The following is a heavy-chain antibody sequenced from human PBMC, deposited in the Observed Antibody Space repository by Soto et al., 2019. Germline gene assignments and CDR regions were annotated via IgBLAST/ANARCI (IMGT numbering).Heavy chain of an antibody. V-gene: IGHV1-18*01. Sequence: ASVKVSCKASGYTFTSYGISCVRQAHGQGLEWMGWISAYNGNTNYAQKLQGRVTMTTDTSTSTAYMELRSLGSDDTAVYYCARVRMNNWNYLEYYFDYWGHGTLVTVSS. J-gene: IGHJ4*01. CDR3: ARVRMNNWNYLEYYFDY. CDR1: GYTFTSYG. D-gene: IGHD1-7*01. CDR2: ISAYNGNT.